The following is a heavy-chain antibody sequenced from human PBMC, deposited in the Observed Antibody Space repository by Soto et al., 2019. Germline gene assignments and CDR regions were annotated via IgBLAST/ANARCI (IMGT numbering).Heavy chain of an antibody. CDR1: GYSFTSYW. V-gene: IGHV5-51*01. Sequence: GESLKISCKGSGYSFTSYWIGWVRQMPGKGLEWMGIIYPGDSDTRYSPSFQGQVTISADKSISTAYLQWSSLKASDTAMYYCARHLGYGDYQNGDMDVWGQGTTVTVSS. CDR3: ARHLGYGDYQNGDMDV. J-gene: IGHJ6*02. D-gene: IGHD4-17*01. CDR2: IYPGDSDT.